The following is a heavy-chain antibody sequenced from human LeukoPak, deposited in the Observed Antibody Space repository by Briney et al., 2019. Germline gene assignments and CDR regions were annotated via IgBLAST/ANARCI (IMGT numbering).Heavy chain of an antibody. J-gene: IGHJ4*02. CDR1: GFTFSGSA. Sequence: GGSLRLSCAASGFTFSGSAIHWVRQASGKGLEWVGRIRDKANSYATAYIASVKGRFTISRDDSKNTAYLQMSSLKTEDTAVYYCTRWDCATTGCYPFDYWGQGTLVTVSS. CDR2: IRDKANSYAT. CDR3: TRWDCATTGCYPFDY. D-gene: IGHD2-2*01. V-gene: IGHV3-73*01.